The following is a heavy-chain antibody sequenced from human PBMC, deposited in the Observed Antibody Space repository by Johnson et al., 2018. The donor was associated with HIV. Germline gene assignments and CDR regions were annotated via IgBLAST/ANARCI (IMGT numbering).Heavy chain of an antibody. CDR1: GFTFDDYG. D-gene: IGHD3-22*01. CDR3: WRDWDDYDSSGYYYGNMADAFDI. CDR2: INWNGGTT. Sequence: VQLVESGGGLVKPGGSLRLSCAASGFTFDDYGMTWVRQAPGKGLEWVSGINWNGGTTGYADSVKGRLTISRENAKNSLYLQMNSLRAEDTALYYCWRDWDDYDSSGYYYGNMADAFDIWGQGTMVSVS. V-gene: IGHV3-20*04. J-gene: IGHJ3*02.